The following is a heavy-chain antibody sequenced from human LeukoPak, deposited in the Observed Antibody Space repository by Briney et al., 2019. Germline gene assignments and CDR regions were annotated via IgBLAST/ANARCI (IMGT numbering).Heavy chain of an antibody. V-gene: IGHV1-2*06. Sequence: VASVKVSCKASGYTFTRYGITWVRQAPGQGLEWMGRINPNSGGTNYAQKFQGRVTMTRDTSISTAYMELRRLRSDDTAVYYCARDFERPDYWGQGTLVTVSS. CDR3: ARDFERPDY. CDR1: GYTFTRYG. J-gene: IGHJ4*02. CDR2: INPNSGGT.